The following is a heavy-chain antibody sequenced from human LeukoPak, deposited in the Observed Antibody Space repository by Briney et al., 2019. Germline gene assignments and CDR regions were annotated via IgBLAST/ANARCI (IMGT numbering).Heavy chain of an antibody. J-gene: IGHJ4*02. Sequence: SETLSLTCTVSGGSINSSSDYWGWIRQPPGKGLEWIGSIYYSGNTYYNPSLKSRVTISVDTSKKQFSLKLSSVTAADTAVYYCASTPSGSSAWYYFDKWGQGTLVTVSS. D-gene: IGHD6-19*01. CDR2: IYYSGNT. CDR1: GGSINSSSDY. V-gene: IGHV4-39*01. CDR3: ASTPSGSSAWYYFDK.